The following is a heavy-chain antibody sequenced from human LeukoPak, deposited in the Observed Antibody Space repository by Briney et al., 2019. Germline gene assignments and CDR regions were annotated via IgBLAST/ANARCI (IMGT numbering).Heavy chain of an antibody. V-gene: IGHV1-69*04. CDR1: VGTFSSYA. CDR3: ASISRGGSNGVVGATTDY. D-gene: IGHD1-26*01. CDR2: IIPILGIA. Sequence: ASVKVSCKASVGTFSSYAISWVRQAPGQGLEWMGRIIPILGIANYAQKFQGRVTITADKSTSTAYMELSSLRSEDTAVYYCASISRGGSNGVVGATTDYWGQGTLVTVSS. J-gene: IGHJ4*02.